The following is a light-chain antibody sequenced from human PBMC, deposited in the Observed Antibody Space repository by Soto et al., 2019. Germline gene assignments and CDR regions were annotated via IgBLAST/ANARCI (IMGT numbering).Light chain of an antibody. CDR1: QSVSGYY. CDR3: QQYGSSPPWT. Sequence: EIVLTQSPGTLSLSPGERATLSCRASQSVSGYYLAWYQQKPGQAPRLLIYGASSRASGIPDRFSGSGSGTDFTLTISSLEPEDFAVYYCQQYGSSPPWTFGQGTKVEIK. J-gene: IGKJ1*01. V-gene: IGKV3-20*01. CDR2: GAS.